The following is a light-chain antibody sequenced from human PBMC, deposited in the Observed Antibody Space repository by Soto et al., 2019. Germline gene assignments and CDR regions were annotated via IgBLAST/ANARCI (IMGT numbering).Light chain of an antibody. V-gene: IGKV1-39*01. CDR1: RSISNY. J-gene: IGKJ1*01. CDR2: AAS. CDR3: QQSYSVPR. Sequence: DIQMTQSPSSLSASVGDRVTITCRASRSISNYLNWYQQKSGKAPRLLIYAASSLQPGVPSRFSGTGTGREFTLTITSLQPEDSATYYCQQSYSVPRFGHVTRVDLK.